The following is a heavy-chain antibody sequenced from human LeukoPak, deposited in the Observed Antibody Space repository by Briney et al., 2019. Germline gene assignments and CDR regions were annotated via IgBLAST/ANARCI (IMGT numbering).Heavy chain of an antibody. Sequence: PGGSLRLSCAASGFTVSSNYMSWVRQAPGKGLEWVANIKQDGSEKYYVDSVKGRFTISRDNAKNSLYLQMNSLRAEDTAVYYCARRESKVTYYYDSSGSFDYWGQGTLVTVSS. CDR2: IKQDGSEK. D-gene: IGHD3-22*01. V-gene: IGHV3-7*01. CDR1: GFTVSSNY. CDR3: ARRESKVTYYYDSSGSFDY. J-gene: IGHJ4*02.